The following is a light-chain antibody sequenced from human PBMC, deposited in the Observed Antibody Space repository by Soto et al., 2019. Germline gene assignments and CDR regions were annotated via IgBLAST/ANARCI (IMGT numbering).Light chain of an antibody. J-gene: IGKJ1*01. Sequence: DIQMTQSPSYVSASVGDRVSITCRASQDIRSWLAWYQQRPGKAPKLLIYAASGLQTGVPSRFSGSGSGTEFTLTISSLQPEDFATYYCQQSDSFPWTFGQGTKVDI. CDR1: QDIRSW. V-gene: IGKV1-12*01. CDR3: QQSDSFPWT. CDR2: AAS.